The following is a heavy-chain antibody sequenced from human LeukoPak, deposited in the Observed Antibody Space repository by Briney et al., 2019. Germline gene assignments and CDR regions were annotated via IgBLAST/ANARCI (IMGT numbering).Heavy chain of an antibody. CDR2: IKQDGSEK. CDR1: GFTFSSYW. V-gene: IGHV3-7*03. Sequence: GGSLRLSCAASGFTFSSYWMSWVRQAPGKGLEWVANIKQDGSEKYYVDSVKGRFTTSRDNATNSLYLQMNSLRVEDTAFYYCAKLADRYCSSTSSCLDYWGQGTLVTVSS. D-gene: IGHD2-2*01. CDR3: AKLADRYCSSTSSCLDY. J-gene: IGHJ4*02.